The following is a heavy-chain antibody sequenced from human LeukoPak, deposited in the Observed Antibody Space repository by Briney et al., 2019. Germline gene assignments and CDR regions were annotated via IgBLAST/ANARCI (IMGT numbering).Heavy chain of an antibody. CDR2: ISGSGDST. V-gene: IGHV3-23*01. J-gene: IGHJ4*02. Sequence: GGSLRLSCEASGFTFSNYAMSWVRQAPGEGLGWVSAISGSGDSTYYADSVRGRFTISRDNSKNTLYLQMSSLRAEDTALYYCAKVTWNSWNEDCWGQGTLVTVSS. CDR1: GFTFSNYA. CDR3: AKVTWNSWNEDC. D-gene: IGHD1-7*01.